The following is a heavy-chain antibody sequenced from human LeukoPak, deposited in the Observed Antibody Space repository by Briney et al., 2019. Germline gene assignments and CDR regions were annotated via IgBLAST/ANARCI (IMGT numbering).Heavy chain of an antibody. J-gene: IGHJ6*03. Sequence: PSQTLSLTCTVSGGSISSGSYYWSWIRQPAGKGLEWIGRIYTSGSTNYNPSLKSRVTISVDTSKNQFSLKLSSVTAADTAVYYCAREGNWNKPRYYYYMDVWGKGTTVTVSS. V-gene: IGHV4-61*02. D-gene: IGHD1/OR15-1a*01. CDR1: GGSISSGSYY. CDR3: AREGNWNKPRYYYYMDV. CDR2: IYTSGST.